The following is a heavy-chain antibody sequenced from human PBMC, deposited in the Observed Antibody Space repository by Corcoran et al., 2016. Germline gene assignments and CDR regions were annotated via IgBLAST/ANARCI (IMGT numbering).Heavy chain of an antibody. J-gene: IGHJ6*02. CDR3: AVDQDTFGWATEYYGMDV. CDR2: ISSSSSYI. D-gene: IGHD3-16*01. CDR1: GFTFSSYS. Sequence: EVQLVESGGGLVKPGGSLRLSCAASGFTFSSYSMNWVRQAPGKGLEWVSSISSSSSYIYYAYSVKGRFTISRDNSKNSLYLQMNSLRAEDTAVYYCAVDQDTFGWATEYYGMDVWGQGTTVTVSS. V-gene: IGHV3-21*01.